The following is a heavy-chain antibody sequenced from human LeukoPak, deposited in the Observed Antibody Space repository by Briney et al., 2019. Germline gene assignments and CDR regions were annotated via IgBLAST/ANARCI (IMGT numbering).Heavy chain of an antibody. Sequence: ASVKVSCKASGYTFTSYYMHWVRQAPGQGLEWMGWINPNSGGTNYAQKFQGRVTMTRDTSISTAYMEPSRLRSDDTAVYYCARDPLRDYYWGQGTLVTVSS. J-gene: IGHJ4*02. V-gene: IGHV1-2*02. CDR1: GYTFTSYY. CDR3: ARDPLRDYY. CDR2: INPNSGGT.